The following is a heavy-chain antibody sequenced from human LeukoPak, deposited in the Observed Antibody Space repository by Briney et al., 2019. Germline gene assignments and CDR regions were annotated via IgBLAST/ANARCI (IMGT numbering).Heavy chain of an antibody. CDR3: ARVGARRRGSWYFPPFDY. V-gene: IGHV3-48*03. D-gene: IGHD6-13*01. J-gene: IGHJ4*02. Sequence: PGGSLRLSCAASGFTFSSYEMNWVRQAPGKGLEWVSYISSSGSTIYYADSVKGRFTISRDNAKNSLYLQMNSLRAEDTAVYYCARVGARRRGSWYFPPFDYWGQGTLVTVSS. CDR1: GFTFSSYE. CDR2: ISSSGSTI.